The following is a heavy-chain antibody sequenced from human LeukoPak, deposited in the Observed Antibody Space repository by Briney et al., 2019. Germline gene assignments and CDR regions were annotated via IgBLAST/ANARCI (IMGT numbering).Heavy chain of an antibody. CDR2: INPNSGGT. CDR1: GYTFTGYY. D-gene: IGHD6-19*01. Sequence: ASVKVSCKASGYTFTGYYMHWVRQAPGQGLEWMGWINPNSGGTNYAQKFQGRVTMTRDTSFSTAYMELSRLRSDDTAVYYCARDRDSSGWFSDYWGQGTLVTVSS. CDR3: ARDRDSSGWFSDY. J-gene: IGHJ4*02. V-gene: IGHV1-2*02.